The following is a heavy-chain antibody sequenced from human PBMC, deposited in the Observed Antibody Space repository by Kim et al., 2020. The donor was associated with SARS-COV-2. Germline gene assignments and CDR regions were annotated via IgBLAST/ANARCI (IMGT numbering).Heavy chain of an antibody. D-gene: IGHD2-21*01. Sequence: SETLSLTCAVYGGSFSGYYWSWIRQPPGKGLEWIGEINHSGSTNYNPSLKSRVTISVDTSKNQFSLKLSSVTAADTAVYYCSRGVYCGGDCYSYYFDYWGQGTLVTVSS. CDR1: GGSFSGYY. CDR3: SRGVYCGGDCYSYYFDY. V-gene: IGHV4-34*01. CDR2: INHSGST. J-gene: IGHJ4*02.